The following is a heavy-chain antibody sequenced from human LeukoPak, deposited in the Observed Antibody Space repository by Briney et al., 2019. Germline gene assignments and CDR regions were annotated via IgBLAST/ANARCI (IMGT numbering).Heavy chain of an antibody. Sequence: SETLSLTCSVYGGSFSGYYWNWIRQPPGKGLEWIGEIDHSESANHSPSLKSRLTMSVDTSKSQFSLRLNSVTAADTATYYCARRYSSGFYYFDYWGQGALVTVSS. CDR2: IDHSESA. CDR3: ARRYSSGFYYFDY. V-gene: IGHV4-34*01. J-gene: IGHJ4*02. D-gene: IGHD6-19*01. CDR1: GGSFSGYY.